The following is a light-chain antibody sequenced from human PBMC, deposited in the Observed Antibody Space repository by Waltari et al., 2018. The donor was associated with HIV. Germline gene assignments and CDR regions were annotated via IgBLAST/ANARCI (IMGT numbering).Light chain of an antibody. Sequence: INCRSSQSVLHTSTNKNHLAWYQQKSGQSPKLLLYWASTRESGVPDRFRGSGSGTDFSLTIRGLKAEDVAVYYCQQYSSLPQTFGQGTKVEIK. CDR2: WAS. CDR1: QSVLHTSTNKNH. J-gene: IGKJ2*01. CDR3: QQYSSLPQT. V-gene: IGKV4-1*01.